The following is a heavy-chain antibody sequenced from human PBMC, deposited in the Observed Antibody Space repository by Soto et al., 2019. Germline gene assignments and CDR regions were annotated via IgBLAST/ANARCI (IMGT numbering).Heavy chain of an antibody. CDR3: AVPTYYRYYSDG. V-gene: IGHV4-59*01. D-gene: IGHD3-10*01. CDR2: IYYSGTT. CDR1: GGSINSYY. J-gene: IGHJ4*02. Sequence: SETMSLKGTVSGGSINSYYWSWIRQPPGKGLEWIGYIYYSGTTNYNPSLKSRVTISVDTSKNQFSLKLSSVTAADTAVYYCAVPTYYRYYSDGWGPGTLVTVSS.